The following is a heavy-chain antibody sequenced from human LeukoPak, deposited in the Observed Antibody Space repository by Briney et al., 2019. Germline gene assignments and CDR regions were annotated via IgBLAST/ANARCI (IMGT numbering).Heavy chain of an antibody. CDR1: GYTFTGYY. V-gene: IGHV1-2*02. CDR2: INPNSGGT. D-gene: IGHD3-22*01. Sequence: ASVKVSCKASGYTFTGYYMHWVRQAPGQGLEWMGWINPNSGGTNYAQTFQGRVTMTRDTSISTAYMELSRLRSDDTAVYYCARALVWYYYDSSGSKGVDWFDPWGQGTLVTVSS. CDR3: ARALVWYYYDSSGSKGVDWFDP. J-gene: IGHJ5*02.